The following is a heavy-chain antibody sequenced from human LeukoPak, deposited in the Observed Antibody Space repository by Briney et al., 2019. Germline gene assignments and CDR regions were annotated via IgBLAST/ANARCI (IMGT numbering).Heavy chain of an antibody. Sequence: PSETLSLTCTVAGGSISSSRYYWGWIRQPPGKGLEWIGSIYYSGSTYYNPSLKSRITISVDASKNQFSLKLSSVTAADTAVYYCARRGIAARLPDDWGQGTLVTVSS. V-gene: IGHV4-39*01. CDR3: ARRGIAARLPDD. J-gene: IGHJ4*02. CDR1: GGSISSSRYY. D-gene: IGHD6-6*01. CDR2: IYYSGST.